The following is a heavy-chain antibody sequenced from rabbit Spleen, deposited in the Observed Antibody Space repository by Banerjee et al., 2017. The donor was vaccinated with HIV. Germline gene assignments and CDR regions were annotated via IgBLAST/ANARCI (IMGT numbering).Heavy chain of an antibody. J-gene: IGHJ6*01. D-gene: IGHD8-1*01. CDR2: IDAGSSGFT. CDR3: ARDTGTSFSTYGMDL. V-gene: IGHV1S40*01. Sequence: QSLEESGGDLVKPGASLTLSCTASGFSFSSGYYMCWVRQAPGKGLEWIACIDAGSSGFTYFASWAKGRFTISKTSSTTVTLQMTSLTVADTATYFCARDTGTSFSTYGMDLWGQGTLVTV. CDR1: GFSFSSGYY.